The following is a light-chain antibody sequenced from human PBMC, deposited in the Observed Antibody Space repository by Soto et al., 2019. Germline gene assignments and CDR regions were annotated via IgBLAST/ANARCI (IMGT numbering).Light chain of an antibody. Sequence: QPVLTQSPSASASLGASVKLTCTLSSGHINYAIAWHQQQPEKGPRYLMKLNSDGSHTKGDGIPDRFSGSSSGAERYLTISSLQSEDEADYYCQTWGTGIWVFGGGTKLTVL. CDR2: LNSDGSH. CDR1: SGHINYA. V-gene: IGLV4-69*01. J-gene: IGLJ3*02. CDR3: QTWGTGIWV.